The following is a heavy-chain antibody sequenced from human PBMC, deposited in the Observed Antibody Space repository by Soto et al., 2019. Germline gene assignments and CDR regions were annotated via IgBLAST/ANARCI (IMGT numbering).Heavy chain of an antibody. CDR1: GFTFRSSS. J-gene: IGHJ4*02. D-gene: IGHD3-10*01. Sequence: PGGSLRLSCAASGFTFRSSSMNWVREAPGKGLEWVSSISSSSHYIYYADSLKGRFTISRDNAKNSLFLQMNSLRAEDTAVYYCARDLGEVSALWGQGTLVTVSS. CDR2: ISSSSHYI. V-gene: IGHV3-21*01. CDR3: ARDLGEVSAL.